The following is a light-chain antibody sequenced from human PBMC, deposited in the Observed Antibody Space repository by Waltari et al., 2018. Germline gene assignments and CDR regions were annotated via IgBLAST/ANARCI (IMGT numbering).Light chain of an antibody. CDR2: EVS. V-gene: IGKV2-40*01. CDR1: QSLLDSEDGSTY. CDR3: LQGIEYPT. J-gene: IGKJ1*01. Sequence: DIVMTKTPFSLSVTLGEPASISCTSSQSLLDSEDGSTYLDWYLEKPGQSPQLLIYEVSNRASGVPDRFRGSGSDTDFTLKISRVEAEDVGVYYCLQGIEYPTFGQGPKVEIK.